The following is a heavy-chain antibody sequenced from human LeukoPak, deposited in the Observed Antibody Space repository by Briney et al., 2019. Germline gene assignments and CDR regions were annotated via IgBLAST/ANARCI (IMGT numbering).Heavy chain of an antibody. J-gene: IGHJ3*02. CDR3: ARVERRGLRRAFDI. V-gene: IGHV3-11*01. D-gene: IGHD4-17*01. CDR1: GFTCSDYY. Sequence: GGSLRLSGAASGFTCSDYYMRWIRQAPGKGREGGSYITSSGSTIYYASSVKGPFPISTHNAQNSLYLQINSLRAEDTAVYYCARVERRGLRRAFDIWGQGTMVTVSS. CDR2: ITSSGSTI.